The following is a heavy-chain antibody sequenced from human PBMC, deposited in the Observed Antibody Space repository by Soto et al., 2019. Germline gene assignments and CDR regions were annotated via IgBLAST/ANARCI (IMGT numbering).Heavy chain of an antibody. Sequence: GGSLGLSCAASGFTLDDYVMHWVLQGPGTGLEWVGGISWNSGTKGYADSVKGRLTISRDNAKNSLYLQMNSLRAGGTALYYCAKDIGNFWSGDLEVFYYYGMDVWRQGTAVTVSS. J-gene: IGHJ6*02. CDR2: ISWNSGTK. CDR1: GFTLDDYV. V-gene: IGHV3-9*01. CDR3: AKDIGNFWSGDLEVFYYYGMDV. D-gene: IGHD3-3*01.